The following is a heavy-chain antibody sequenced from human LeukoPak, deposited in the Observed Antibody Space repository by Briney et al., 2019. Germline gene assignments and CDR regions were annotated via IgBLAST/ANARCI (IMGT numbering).Heavy chain of an antibody. V-gene: IGHV3-48*01. CDR3: ARVYIRSYYDSRGALGGMDV. CDR1: GFTFSSYS. CDR2: ISSSSSTI. Sequence: GGSLRLSCAASGFTFSSYSMNWVRQAPGKGLEGVSYISSSSSTIYYADSVKGRFTISRDNAKNSLYLQMNSLRAEDTAVYYCARVYIRSYYDSRGALGGMDVWGKGTTVTVSS. D-gene: IGHD3-22*01. J-gene: IGHJ6*03.